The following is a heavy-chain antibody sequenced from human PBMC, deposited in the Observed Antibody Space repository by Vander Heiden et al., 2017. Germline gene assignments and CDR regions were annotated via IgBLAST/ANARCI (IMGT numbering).Heavy chain of an antibody. V-gene: IGHV2-5*01. CDR1: GFSLSTSGVG. D-gene: IGHD3-3*01. Sequence: QITLKESGPTLVKPTQTLTLTCTFSGFSLSTSGVGVGWIRQPPGKALEWLALIYWNYDKRYSPSLKSRLTITKDTSKNQVVLTMTNMDPVDTATYYCAHSGYYDFWSGYFGALFDYWGQGTLVTVSS. CDR2: IYWNYDK. J-gene: IGHJ4*02. CDR3: AHSGYYDFWSGYFGALFDY.